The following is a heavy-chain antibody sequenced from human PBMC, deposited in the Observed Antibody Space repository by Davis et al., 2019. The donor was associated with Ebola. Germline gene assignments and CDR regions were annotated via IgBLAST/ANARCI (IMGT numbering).Heavy chain of an antibody. CDR2: ISGSGGST. V-gene: IGHV3-23*01. Sequence: GESLKISCAASGFTFSSYAMSWVRQAPGKGLEWVSAISGSGGSTYYADSVKGRFTISRDNSKNTLYLQMNSLRDEDTAVYYCAKIVVPAATYYYYYGMDVWGQGTTVTVSS. CDR1: GFTFSSYA. CDR3: AKIVVPAATYYYYYGMDV. J-gene: IGHJ6*02. D-gene: IGHD2-2*01.